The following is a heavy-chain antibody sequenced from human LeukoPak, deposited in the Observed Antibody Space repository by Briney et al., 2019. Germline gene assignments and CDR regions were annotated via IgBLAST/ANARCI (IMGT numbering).Heavy chain of an antibody. D-gene: IGHD2-2*01. CDR1: GGSFSGYY. CDR2: INHSGST. V-gene: IGHV4-34*01. Sequence: SETLSLACAIYGGSFSGYYWSWIRQPPGKGLEWIGEINHSGSTNYNPSLKSRVTISVDTSKNQFSLKLSSVTAADTAVYYCARGPFEPDIVVVPAAIKIRYYYGMDVWGQGTTVTVPS. J-gene: IGHJ6*02. CDR3: ARGPFEPDIVVVPAAIKIRYYYGMDV.